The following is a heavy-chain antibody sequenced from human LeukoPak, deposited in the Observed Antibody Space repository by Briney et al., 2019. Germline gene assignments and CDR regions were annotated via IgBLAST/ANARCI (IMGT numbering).Heavy chain of an antibody. D-gene: IGHD2-2*01. CDR1: GYSFTGYY. J-gene: IGHJ5*02. CDR2: INTKSGGT. Sequence: ASVRVSCKASGYSFTGYYMHWVRQAPGQGLEGMGWINTKSGGTNYAQKLQGRVTMNRDTTKRTPYMELSSLRSDDTAVYYCARDLGDIVVVPAAIWFDPWGQGTLVTVSS. CDR3: ARDLGDIVVVPAAIWFDP. V-gene: IGHV1-2*02.